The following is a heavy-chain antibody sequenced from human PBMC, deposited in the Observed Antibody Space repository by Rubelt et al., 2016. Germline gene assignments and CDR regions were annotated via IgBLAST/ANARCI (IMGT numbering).Heavy chain of an antibody. J-gene: IGHJ4*02. V-gene: IGHV3-7*01. CDR2: IKLDGSET. D-gene: IGHD5-18*01. Sequence: EVQLVESGGGLVQPGGSLRLSCAASGFTFSGHWMSWVRQVPGKGLEWVANIKLDGSETHYVDSVKGRFTISRDNSKNTLYLQMNSLRAEDTAVYYCARGGYSYIFDYWGQGTLVTVSS. CDR3: ARGGYSYIFDY. CDR1: GFTFSGHW.